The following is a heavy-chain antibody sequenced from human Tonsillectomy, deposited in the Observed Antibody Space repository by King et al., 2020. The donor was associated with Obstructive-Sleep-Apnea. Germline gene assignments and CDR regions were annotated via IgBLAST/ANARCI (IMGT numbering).Heavy chain of an antibody. Sequence: VQLVESGGGLVKPGGSLRLSCAASGFTFSRYSMNWVRQAPGKVLQWVSSISSISSYIYYADSVKGRFTISRDNAKNSLYLHMNSLRAEDTAVYYCAGDTYSGYDLRYYYGMDVWGQGTTVTVSS. V-gene: IGHV3-21*01. CDR1: GFTFSRYS. CDR3: AGDTYSGYDLRYYYGMDV. J-gene: IGHJ6*02. D-gene: IGHD5-12*01. CDR2: ISSISSYI.